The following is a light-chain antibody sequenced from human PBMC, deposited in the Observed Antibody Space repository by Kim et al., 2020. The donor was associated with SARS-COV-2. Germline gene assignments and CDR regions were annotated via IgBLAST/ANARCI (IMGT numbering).Light chain of an antibody. V-gene: IGKV3-20*01. CDR1: QSVSSSY. CDR2: GAS. J-gene: IGKJ2*03. Sequence: APGERATLCCRASQSVSSSYLAWYQQKPGQAPRLLIYGASSRATGIPDRFSGSGSGTDFTLTISRLEPEDFAVYYCQQYGSSPYSFGQGTKLEI. CDR3: QQYGSSPYS.